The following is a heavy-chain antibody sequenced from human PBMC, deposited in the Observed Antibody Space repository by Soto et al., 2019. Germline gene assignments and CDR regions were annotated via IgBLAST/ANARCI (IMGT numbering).Heavy chain of an antibody. V-gene: IGHV3-23*01. CDR2: ISNSFSDGNT. J-gene: IGHJ4*02. CDR3: AKVFSPEGGNYFDY. Sequence: VGSLRLSCAASGFRFSNYAMNWVRQAPGRGLEWVSAISNSFSDGNTHYADSVKGRFTISRHNDKNTVFLEMNGLRAEDTAVYYCAKVFSPEGGNYFDYWGQGTLVTVSS. CDR1: GFRFSNYA.